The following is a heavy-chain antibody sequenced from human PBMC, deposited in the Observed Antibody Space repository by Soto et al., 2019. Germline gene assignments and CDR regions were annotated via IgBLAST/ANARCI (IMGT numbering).Heavy chain of an antibody. CDR2: INGDGRST. D-gene: IGHD1-7*01. Sequence: EVQLVESGGGLVQPGGSLRLSCAASGFTFSHYWMHWVRHTPGEGLEWVSRINGDGRSTDYVDSVKGRFTISRDNAKNTLYLQMASLRAEDTALYYCARDPTTRKVWFFDWWGQGAQVTVSS. CDR1: GFTFSHYW. CDR3: ARDPTTRKVWFFDW. J-gene: IGHJ4*02. V-gene: IGHV3-74*01.